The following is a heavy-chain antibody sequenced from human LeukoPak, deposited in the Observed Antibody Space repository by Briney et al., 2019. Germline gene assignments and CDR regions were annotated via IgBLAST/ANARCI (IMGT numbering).Heavy chain of an antibody. V-gene: IGHV3-30*04. J-gene: IGHJ4*02. CDR2: ISYDGTDK. CDR3: ARGSDYLFDC. D-gene: IGHD4-17*01. Sequence: GGSLRLSCAASGFTFTTFPMHWVRQPPGKGLEWVAVISYDGTDKYYADSVKGRFTISRDNSKSTLYLQMDSLRAEDTAVYYCARGSDYLFDCWGQGTLVTVSS. CDR1: GFTFTTFP.